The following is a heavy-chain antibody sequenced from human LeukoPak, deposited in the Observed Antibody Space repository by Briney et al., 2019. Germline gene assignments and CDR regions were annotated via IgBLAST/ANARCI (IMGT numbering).Heavy chain of an antibody. Sequence: PSETLSLTCAVYGGSFSGYYWSWIRQPPGKGLEWIGEINHSGSTNYNPSLKSRVTMSVDTSKNQFSLKLSSVTAADTAVYYCARDQYWFDPWGQGTLVTVSS. CDR2: INHSGST. V-gene: IGHV4-34*01. J-gene: IGHJ5*02. CDR3: ARDQYWFDP. CDR1: GGSFSGYY.